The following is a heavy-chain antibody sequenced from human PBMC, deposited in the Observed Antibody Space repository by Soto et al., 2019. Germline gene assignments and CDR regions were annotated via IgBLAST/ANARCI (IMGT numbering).Heavy chain of an antibody. CDR1: GGSFSGYY. Sequence: SETLSLTCAVYGGSFSGYYWSWIRQPPGKGLEWIGEINHSGSTNYNPSLKSRVTISVDTSKNQFSLKLSSVTAADTAVYYCARGRRRQQLVKYYYGMDVWGQGTTVTVSS. CDR2: INHSGST. V-gene: IGHV4-34*01. J-gene: IGHJ6*02. CDR3: ARGRRRQQLVKYYYGMDV. D-gene: IGHD6-13*01.